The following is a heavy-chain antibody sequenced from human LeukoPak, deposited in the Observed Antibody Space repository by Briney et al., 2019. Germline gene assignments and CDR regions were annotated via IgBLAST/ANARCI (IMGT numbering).Heavy chain of an antibody. V-gene: IGHV1-46*01. CDR2: INPDGGNT. Sequence: ASVKVSCKTSGYTFTGYYMHWVRQAPGQGLEWMGLINPDGGNTNYAQNFQGRVTLTRDTSTSTVYMELSSLRSEDTAIYYCARIRDGYNDAYDIWGQGTVVTVPS. CDR1: GYTFTGYY. J-gene: IGHJ3*02. D-gene: IGHD5-24*01. CDR3: ARIRDGYNDAYDI.